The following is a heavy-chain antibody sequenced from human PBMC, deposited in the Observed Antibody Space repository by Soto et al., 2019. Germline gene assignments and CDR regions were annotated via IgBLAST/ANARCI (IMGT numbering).Heavy chain of an antibody. CDR1: SGSISSGDYY. D-gene: IGHD3-10*01. Sequence: QVQLQESGPGLVKPSQTLSLTCTVSSGSISSGDYYWSWIRQHPGKGLEWIGYMYYSGSTYYNPSLGSRVTISVDTSQNQFFLKLNSVTAADTAVYYCARARYYASRGMDVWGQGTTVTVSS. CDR2: MYYSGST. CDR3: ARARYYASRGMDV. J-gene: IGHJ6*02. V-gene: IGHV4-31*03.